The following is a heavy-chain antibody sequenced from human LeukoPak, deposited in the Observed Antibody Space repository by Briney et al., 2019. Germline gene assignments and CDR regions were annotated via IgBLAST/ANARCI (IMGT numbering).Heavy chain of an antibody. V-gene: IGHV1-69*04. CDR1: GGTFSSYA. D-gene: IGHD2-15*01. J-gene: IGHJ3*02. CDR3: ARDRITGYCSGGSCYGDAFGI. Sequence: SVKVSCKASGGTFSSYAISWVRQAPGQGLEWMGRIIPILGIANYAQKFQGRVTITADKSTSTAYMELSSLRSEDTAVYYCARDRITGYCSGGSCYGDAFGIWGQGTMVTVPS. CDR2: IIPILGIA.